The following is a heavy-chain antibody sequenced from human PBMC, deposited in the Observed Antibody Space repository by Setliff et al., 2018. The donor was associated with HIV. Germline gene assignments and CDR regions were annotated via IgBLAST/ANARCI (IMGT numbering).Heavy chain of an antibody. CDR2: IIPIFGTA. CDR1: GGAFSSYA. D-gene: IGHD3-22*01. CDR3: ARADSSSCRFSFYYYYMDV. Sequence: ASVKVSCKASGGAFSSYALSWVRQAPGQGLEWMGGIIPIFGTANYTQKFQGRVTITTDESTSTAYMELSSLRSEDTAVYYCARADSSSCRFSFYYYYMDVWGKGTRVTVSS. J-gene: IGHJ6*03. V-gene: IGHV1-69*05.